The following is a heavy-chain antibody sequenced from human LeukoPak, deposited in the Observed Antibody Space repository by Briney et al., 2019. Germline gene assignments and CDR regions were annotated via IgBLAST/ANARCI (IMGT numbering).Heavy chain of an antibody. J-gene: IGHJ3*01. Sequence: SETLSLTCTVSGGSISSGGYFWSWIREHPGKGLEWIGYIYNRGSTHYSPSLRSRVTISVDTSKNQFSLKLTSVTAADTAVYYCARDLGTYVSTPLWGQGTMVTVSS. CDR1: GGSISSGGYF. D-gene: IGHD3-10*02. V-gene: IGHV4-31*03. CDR2: IYNRGST. CDR3: ARDLGTYVSTPL.